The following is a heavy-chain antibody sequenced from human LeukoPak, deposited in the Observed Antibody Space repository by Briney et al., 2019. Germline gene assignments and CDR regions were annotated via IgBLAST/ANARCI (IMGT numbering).Heavy chain of an antibody. CDR1: GFTFSDYY. CDR2: ISSSGSTI. D-gene: IGHD3-22*01. J-gene: IGHJ4*02. Sequence: GGSLRLSCAASGFTFSDYYMSWIRQAPGKGLEWVSYISSSGSTIYYADSVKGRFTISRDNAKNSLHLQMNSLRAEDTAVYYCARAHLYYDSSGCRFDYWGQGTLVTVSS. CDR3: ARAHLYYDSSGCRFDY. V-gene: IGHV3-11*04.